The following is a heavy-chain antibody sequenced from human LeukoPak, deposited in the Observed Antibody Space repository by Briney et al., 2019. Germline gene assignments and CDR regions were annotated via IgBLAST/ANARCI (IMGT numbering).Heavy chain of an antibody. D-gene: IGHD1-26*01. J-gene: IGHJ5*02. Sequence: SETLSLTCTVSGASISSYFWTWIRQSPGKGLEWIGYISNIGTTNYNPSLKSRVTISVDTSKNQFSLKLSSVTAADTAVYYCARDPSGSYFNWFDPWGQGTLVTVSS. V-gene: IGHV4-59*01. CDR1: GASISSYF. CDR3: ARDPSGSYFNWFDP. CDR2: ISNIGTT.